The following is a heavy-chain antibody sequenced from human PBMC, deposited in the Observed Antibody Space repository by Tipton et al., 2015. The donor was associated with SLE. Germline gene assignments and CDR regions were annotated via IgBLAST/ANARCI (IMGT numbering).Heavy chain of an antibody. CDR2: IYYSGST. V-gene: IGHV4-59*12. Sequence: TLSLTCTVSGGSISSYYWSWIRQPPGKGLEWIGYIYYSGSTNYNPSLKSRVTISVDKSKNQFSLKLSSVTAADTAVYYCARSYYDFWSGSVRGYFDYWGQGALVTVSS. J-gene: IGHJ4*02. CDR3: ARSYYDFWSGSVRGYFDY. D-gene: IGHD3-3*01. CDR1: GGSISSYY.